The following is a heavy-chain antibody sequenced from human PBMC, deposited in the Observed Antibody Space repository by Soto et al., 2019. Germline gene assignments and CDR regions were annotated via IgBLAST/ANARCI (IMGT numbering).Heavy chain of an antibody. CDR3: TRWGVGAMPFDI. J-gene: IGHJ3*02. V-gene: IGHV3-73*01. CDR2: IRSKANSYAT. CDR1: GFTFSGSA. D-gene: IGHD1-26*01. Sequence: GGSLRLSCAASGFTFSGSAMHWVRQASGKGLEWVGRIRSKANSYATAYAASVKGRFTISRDDSKNTAYLQMNSLKTEDTAVYYCTRWGVGAMPFDIWGQGTMVTVSS.